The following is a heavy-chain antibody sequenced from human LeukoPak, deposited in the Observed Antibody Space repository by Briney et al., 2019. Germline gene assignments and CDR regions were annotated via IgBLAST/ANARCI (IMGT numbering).Heavy chain of an antibody. D-gene: IGHD5-18*01. V-gene: IGHV3-48*03. CDR2: ISSSGSTI. Sequence: GGSLRLSCAASGFTFSSYEMNWVRQAPGKGLEWVSYISSSGSTIYYADSVKGRFTISRDNAKNSLYLQMNSLRAEDTAVYYCARGGYSYGYYYYYYMDVWAKGTTVTISS. CDR3: ARGGYSYGYYYYYYMDV. J-gene: IGHJ6*03. CDR1: GFTFSSYE.